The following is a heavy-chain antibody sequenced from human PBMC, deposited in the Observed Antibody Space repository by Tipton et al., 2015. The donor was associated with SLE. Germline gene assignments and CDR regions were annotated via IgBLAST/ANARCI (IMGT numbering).Heavy chain of an antibody. V-gene: IGHV4-31*03. Sequence: TLPLTCTVSGASISGGDYYWNWIRQQPGEGLQWLGFVHHSGNAFYRPSLKSRLNIALDTSTNHVSLTLHSVTVADTAVYYCARAPGSSTLRFNLWGQGTLVTVS. CDR1: GASISGGDYY. J-gene: IGHJ4*02. CDR3: ARAPGSSTLRFNL. CDR2: VHHSGNA. D-gene: IGHD3-3*01.